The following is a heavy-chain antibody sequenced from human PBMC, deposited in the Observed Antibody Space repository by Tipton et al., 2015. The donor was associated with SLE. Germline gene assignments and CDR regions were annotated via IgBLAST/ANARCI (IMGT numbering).Heavy chain of an antibody. V-gene: IGHV4-61*02. CDR3: AATLDVLDI. J-gene: IGHJ3*02. CDR1: GVSISSGSYY. Sequence: TLSLTCTVSGVSISSGSYYWNWIRQTAGKGLEWIGRVHPTGSPFYNPSLESRVAISVDMSKNEFSLKLTAVTAADTAVYYCAATLDVLDIWGQGIMVSVSS. CDR2: VHPTGSP.